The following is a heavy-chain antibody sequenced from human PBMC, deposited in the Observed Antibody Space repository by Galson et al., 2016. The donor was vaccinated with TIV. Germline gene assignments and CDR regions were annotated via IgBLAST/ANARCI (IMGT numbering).Heavy chain of an antibody. D-gene: IGHD2-2*01. CDR3: VRKDQVADFCSTTSCSHDY. CDR2: IKQDGSES. J-gene: IGHJ4*02. V-gene: IGHV3-7*01. CDR1: GFTFSTYW. Sequence: SLRLSCAASGFTFSTYWMSWVRQAPGKGLEWVGNIKQDGSESYYVDSVRGRFTISRDNAKNSVYLQMNSLRAEDTAVYYCVRKDQVADFCSTTSCSHDYWGQGTRVTVSS.